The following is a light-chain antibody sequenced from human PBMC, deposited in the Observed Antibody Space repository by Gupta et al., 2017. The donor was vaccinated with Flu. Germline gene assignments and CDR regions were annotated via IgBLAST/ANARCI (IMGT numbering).Light chain of an antibody. Sequence: TISCTGSSSNIGAGHDVHWYQQLPGTDPTLRIYVNNNRPSGVPDRFSCSNSGTSASPAIPGLQAEDEAEYDYQSSDSSLTARVVFGTGTTLTVL. CDR2: VNN. V-gene: IGLV1-40*01. J-gene: IGLJ1*01. CDR3: QSSDSSLTARVV. CDR1: SSNIGAGHD.